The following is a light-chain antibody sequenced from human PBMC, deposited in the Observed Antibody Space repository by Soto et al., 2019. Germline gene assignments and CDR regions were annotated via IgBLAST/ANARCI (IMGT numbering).Light chain of an antibody. CDR1: QSINNN. CDR2: GAF. Sequence: EIVMTQSPAILSVSPGERATLSCRASQSINNNLAWYQQRPGQAPRLLIYGAFIRATCVPARFSGTVSGTEFTLTISSLKSEDFTVYYCQQFNSLPVTFGGGTKVEIK. CDR3: QQFNSLPVT. V-gene: IGKV3-15*01. J-gene: IGKJ4*01.